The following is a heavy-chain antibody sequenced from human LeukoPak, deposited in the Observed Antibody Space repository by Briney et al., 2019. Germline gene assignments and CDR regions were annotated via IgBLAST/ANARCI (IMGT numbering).Heavy chain of an antibody. D-gene: IGHD6-19*01. CDR1: GYTXTGYY. J-gene: IGHJ4*02. CDR3: ARVRIAVAGKYYFDY. V-gene: IGHV1-2*02. Sequence: GASVKVSCKASGYTXTGYYMHWVRQAPGQGLEWMAWTNPNSGGTNYAQKFQGRVTMTRDTPISTAYMELSRLRSDDTAVYYCARVRIAVAGKYYFDYWGQGTLVTVSS. CDR2: TNPNSGGT.